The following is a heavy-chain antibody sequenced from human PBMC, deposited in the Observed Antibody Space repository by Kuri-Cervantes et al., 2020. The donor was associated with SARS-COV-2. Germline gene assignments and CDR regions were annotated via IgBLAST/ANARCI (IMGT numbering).Heavy chain of an antibody. CDR2: IDQDGSEQ. Sequence: GESLKISCAASGFTFSSYWMSWVRQAPGKGLEWVANIDQDGSEQYYVDSVKGRFSISRDNAKKSLYLQMNSLRAEDTAVYYCASQIGIFWNWGQGTLVTVSS. V-gene: IGHV3-7*01. J-gene: IGHJ4*02. D-gene: IGHD3-3*01. CDR1: GFTFSSYW. CDR3: ASQIGIFWN.